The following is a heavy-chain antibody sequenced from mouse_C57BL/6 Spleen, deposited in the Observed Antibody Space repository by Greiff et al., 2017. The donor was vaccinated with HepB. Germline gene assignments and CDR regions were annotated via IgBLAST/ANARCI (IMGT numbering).Heavy chain of an antibody. J-gene: IGHJ4*01. CDR1: GYTFTDYY. CDR3: ARDYYYGSSDYAMDY. V-gene: IGHV1-76*01. D-gene: IGHD1-1*01. Sequence: VQLQQSGAELVRPGASVKLSCKASGYTFTDYYINWVKQRPGQGLEWIARIYPGSGNTYYNEKFKGKATLTAEKSSSTAYMQLSSLTSEDSAVYFCARDYYYGSSDYAMDYWGQGTSVTVSS. CDR2: IYPGSGNT.